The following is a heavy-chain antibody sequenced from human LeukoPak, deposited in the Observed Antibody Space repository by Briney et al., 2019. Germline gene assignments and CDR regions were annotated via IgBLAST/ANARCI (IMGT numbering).Heavy chain of an antibody. V-gene: IGHV4-39*01. J-gene: IGHJ3*02. CDR3: ARLSTVVTPWAFDI. CDR1: GGSISSSSYY. D-gene: IGHD4-23*01. Sequence: SETLSLTCTVSGGSISSSSYYWGWIRQPPGKGLEWIGSIYYSGSTYYNPSFKSRVTISVDTSKNQFSLKLSSVTAADTAVYYCARLSTVVTPWAFDIWGQGTMVTVSS. CDR2: IYYSGST.